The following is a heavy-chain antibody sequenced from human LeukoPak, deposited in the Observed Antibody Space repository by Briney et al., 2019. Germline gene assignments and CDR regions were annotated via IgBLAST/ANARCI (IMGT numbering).Heavy chain of an antibody. CDR1: GGSISRGSYY. J-gene: IGHJ4*02. V-gene: IGHV4-39*07. D-gene: IGHD2-15*01. CDR3: ARAPSGCGGTCPSDH. Sequence: SETLSLTCTVSGGSISRGSYYWGWIRQPPGTGLQWIANVYHNRNTAYNPSLRSRATISIDTSRNQFSLKLTSVTAADTAVYYCARAPSGCGGTCPSDHWGPGTLVTVSS. CDR2: VYHNRNT.